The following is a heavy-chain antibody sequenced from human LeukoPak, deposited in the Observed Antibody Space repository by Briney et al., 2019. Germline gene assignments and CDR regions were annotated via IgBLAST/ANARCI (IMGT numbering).Heavy chain of an antibody. Sequence: QPGRSLRLSCAASGFTFSNYGMHWVRQAPGKGLEWVAVISYDGSNKYYADSVKGRFTISRDNSKNTLYLQMSSPRAEDTAVYYCAKGMARKLWSYFDYWGQGTLVTVSS. V-gene: IGHV3-30*18. D-gene: IGHD5-18*01. CDR2: ISYDGSNK. CDR1: GFTFSNYG. CDR3: AKGMARKLWSYFDY. J-gene: IGHJ4*02.